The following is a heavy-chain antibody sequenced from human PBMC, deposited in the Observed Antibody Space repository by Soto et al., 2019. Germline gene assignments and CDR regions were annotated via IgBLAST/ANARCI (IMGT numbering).Heavy chain of an antibody. CDR2: ISGSGTSI. D-gene: IGHD3-3*01. CDR1: GFTFSRYT. V-gene: IGHV3-21*01. J-gene: IGHJ4*02. Sequence: EVHLVESGGGLVKPGGSLRLSCAASGFTFSRYTMNWVRQAPGKGLEYVSSISGSGTSIYYADSLKGRFTISRDNAKNSLYLQMNSLRVEDTAVYYCARDPSGALPGFDYWGQGTLVTFSS. CDR3: ARDPSGALPGFDY.